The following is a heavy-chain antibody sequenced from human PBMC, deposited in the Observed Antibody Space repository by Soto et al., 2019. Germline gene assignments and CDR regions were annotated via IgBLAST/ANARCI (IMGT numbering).Heavy chain of an antibody. CDR3: ARAPYSSSSGLDY. Sequence: PXGTLSLTCAVYGGSFSGYYWSWIRQPPGKGLEWIGEINHSGSTNYNPSLKSRVTISVDTSKNQFSLKLSSVTAADTAVYYCARAPYSSSSGLDYWGQGTLVTVSS. D-gene: IGHD6-6*01. CDR1: GGSFSGYY. V-gene: IGHV4-34*01. CDR2: INHSGST. J-gene: IGHJ4*02.